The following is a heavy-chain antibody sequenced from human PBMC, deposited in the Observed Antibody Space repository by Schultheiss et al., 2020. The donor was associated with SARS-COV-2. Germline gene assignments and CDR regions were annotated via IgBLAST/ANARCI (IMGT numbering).Heavy chain of an antibody. D-gene: IGHD6-13*01. Sequence: SQTLSLTCTVSGVSVSSDIYYWSWIRQPPGKGLEWIGYIYYSGSTNCNPSLKSRATISVDTSKNQFSLKLSSVTAADTAVYSCARGAAGTDYYYYMDVWGKGTTVTVSS. V-gene: IGHV4-61*01. CDR3: ARGAAGTDYYYYMDV. CDR1: GVSVSSDIYY. CDR2: IYYSGST. J-gene: IGHJ6*03.